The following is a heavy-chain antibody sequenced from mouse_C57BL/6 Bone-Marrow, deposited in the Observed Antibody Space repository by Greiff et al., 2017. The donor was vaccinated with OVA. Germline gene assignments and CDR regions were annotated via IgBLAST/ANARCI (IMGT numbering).Heavy chain of an antibody. J-gene: IGHJ4*01. V-gene: IGHV2-2*01. CDR2: IWSGGST. D-gene: IGHD1-1*01. CDR3: ARITTVDYYAMDY. CDR1: GFSLTSYG. Sequence: QVQLQQSGPGLVQPSQSLSITCTVSGFSLTSYGVHWVRQSPGKGLEWLGVIWSGGSTDYNAAFISRLSISKDNSKSQVFFKMNSLQADDTAIYYCARITTVDYYAMDYWGQGTSVTVSS.